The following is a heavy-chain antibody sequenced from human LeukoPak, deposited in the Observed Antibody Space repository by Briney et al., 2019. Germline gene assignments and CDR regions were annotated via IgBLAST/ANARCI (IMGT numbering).Heavy chain of an antibody. Sequence: PGGSLRLSCAASGFTFSSYWMSWVRQAPGKGLEWVANIKQDGSEKYYVDSVKGRFTISRDNAKNSLYLQMNSLRAEDTAVYYCARYPHRYFDFLDYWGQGTLVTVSS. V-gene: IGHV3-7*01. CDR1: GFTFSSYW. CDR3: ARYPHRYFDFLDY. J-gene: IGHJ4*02. D-gene: IGHD3-9*01. CDR2: IKQDGSEK.